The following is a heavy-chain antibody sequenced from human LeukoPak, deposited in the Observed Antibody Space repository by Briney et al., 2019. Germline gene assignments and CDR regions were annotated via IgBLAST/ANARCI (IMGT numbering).Heavy chain of an antibody. CDR2: TYYRSKWYN. CDR3: ARETTYYDSSGYWFDY. Sequence: SQTLSLTFAISGDSVSINSAAWNWIRQSPSRGLEWLGRTYYRSKWYNDYAVSVKSRITINPDTSKNQFSLQLNSVTPEDTAVYYCARETTYYDSSGYWFDYWGQGTLVTVSS. D-gene: IGHD3-22*01. J-gene: IGHJ4*02. V-gene: IGHV6-1*01. CDR1: GDSVSINSAA.